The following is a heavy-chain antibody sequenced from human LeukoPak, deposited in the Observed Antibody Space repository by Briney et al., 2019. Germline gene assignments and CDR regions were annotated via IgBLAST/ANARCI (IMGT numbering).Heavy chain of an antibody. CDR2: ISPYNGNT. J-gene: IGHJ6*02. CDR3: ARVRPPNTVDSVADYKFYHDMDV. V-gene: IGHV1-18*04. Sequence: ASVKVSCKASGYTFSSYGLSWVRQAPGQGLEWMEGISPYNGNTEYGQKVQGRVTMTTDRPTTTAFMELRGLRSDDTAIYYCARVRPPNTVDSVADYKFYHDMDVWGQGTTVTVSS. CDR1: GYTFSSYG. D-gene: IGHD2/OR15-2a*01.